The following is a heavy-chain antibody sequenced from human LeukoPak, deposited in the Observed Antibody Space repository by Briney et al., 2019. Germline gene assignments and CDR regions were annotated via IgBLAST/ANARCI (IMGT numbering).Heavy chain of an antibody. CDR1: VGSISSYY. J-gene: IGHJ5*02. D-gene: IGHD3-10*01. CDR2: IYTSGST. CDR3: ARDYSRSSGYDP. Sequence: SETLSLTCTVSVGSISSYYRSWIRQPAGKGLEWIVRIYTSGSTNHNPSLKSRVTMSVDTSKNQFSLELSSVTAGGTAVYYCARDYSRSSGYDPWGQGTLVTVSS. V-gene: IGHV4-4*07.